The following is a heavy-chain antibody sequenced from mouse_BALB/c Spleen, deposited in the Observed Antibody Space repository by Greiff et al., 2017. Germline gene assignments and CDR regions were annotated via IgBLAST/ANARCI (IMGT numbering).Heavy chain of an antibody. V-gene: IGHV4-1*02. D-gene: IGHD1-1*01. CDR3: ARPYYYGPYYYAMDY. CDR1: GFDFSRYW. Sequence: EVQVVESGGGLVQPGGSLKLSCAASGFDFSRYWMSWVRQAPGKGLEWIGEINPDSSTINYTPSLKDKFIISRDNAKNTLYLQMSKVRSEDTALYYCARPYYYGPYYYAMDYWGQGTSVTVSS. CDR2: INPDSSTI. J-gene: IGHJ4*01.